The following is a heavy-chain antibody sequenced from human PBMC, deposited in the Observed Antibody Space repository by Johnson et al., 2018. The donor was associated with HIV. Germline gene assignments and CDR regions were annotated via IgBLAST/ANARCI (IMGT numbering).Heavy chain of an antibody. Sequence: QVQLVESGGGVVQPGRSLRLSCAASGITFSSYAMHWVRQAPGKGLEWVAVISYDANNKFYADSVKGRFAVSRDDSKNTLYLQMSSLRVEDTAVYYCAKVFSDNWNLASSLDDAFNIWGQGTMVTVSS. CDR2: ISYDANNK. D-gene: IGHD1-1*01. J-gene: IGHJ3*02. CDR1: GITFSSYA. V-gene: IGHV3-30*09. CDR3: AKVFSDNWNLASSLDDAFNI.